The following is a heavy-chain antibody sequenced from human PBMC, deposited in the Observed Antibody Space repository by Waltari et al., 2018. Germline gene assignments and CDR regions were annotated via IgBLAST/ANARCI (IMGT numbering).Heavy chain of an antibody. V-gene: IGHV4-61*02. CDR1: GGSISNLNFY. CDR3: AVSPDTATSRAAFHF. Sequence: QVQLQESGPGLAKASQTLSLTCDVSGGSISNLNFYWSWIRQPAGKGLEVIGRIYRSGVTDYNPALRGRATMFLDMSKNQFSLTVDSLIAADTAVYYCAVSPDTATSRAAFHFWGPGTTVSVSS. D-gene: IGHD5-18*01. J-gene: IGHJ6*02. CDR2: IYRSGVT.